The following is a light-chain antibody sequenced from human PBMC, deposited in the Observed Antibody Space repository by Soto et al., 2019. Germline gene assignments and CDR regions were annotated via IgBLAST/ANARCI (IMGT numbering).Light chain of an antibody. V-gene: IGKV3-11*01. CDR1: QYINTR. CDR3: HQRQSWPRT. J-gene: IGKJ1*01. Sequence: EIVLTQSPATLSSFPCDRVTLSCRASQYINTRLAWYQHKPGQAPSLLIYQTSIRAAGIPARFSAGGSGTDFTLTISDVQPEDFALYYCHQRQSWPRTFGQGTKV. CDR2: QTS.